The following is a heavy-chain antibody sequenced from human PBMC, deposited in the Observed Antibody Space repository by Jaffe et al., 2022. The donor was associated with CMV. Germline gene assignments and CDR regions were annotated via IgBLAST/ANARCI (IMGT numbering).Heavy chain of an antibody. Sequence: QVQLVESGGGVVQPGRSLRLSCAASGFTFSSYGMHWVRQAPGKGLEWVAVIWYDGSNKYYADSVKGRFTISRDNSKNTLYLQMNSLRAEDTAVYYCARDIGIARLGDYYYYYGMDVWGQGTTVTVSS. CDR3: ARDIGIARLGDYYYYYGMDV. CDR1: GFTFSSYG. V-gene: IGHV3-33*01. D-gene: IGHD2-21*01. CDR2: IWYDGSNK. J-gene: IGHJ6*02.